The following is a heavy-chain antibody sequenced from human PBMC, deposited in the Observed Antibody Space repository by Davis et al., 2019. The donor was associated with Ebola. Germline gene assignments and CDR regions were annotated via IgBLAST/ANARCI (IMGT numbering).Heavy chain of an antibody. V-gene: IGHV4-39*01. D-gene: IGHD6-6*01. J-gene: IGHJ4*02. CDR1: GGSISSNNYY. CDR3: ARVREGYSSSIDN. CDR2: FYYSGST. Sequence: MPSETLSLTCTVSGGSISSNNYYWGWIRQPPGKGLEWTGSFYYSGSTYYNPSLKSRVTISVDTSKNKVSLKLSSVTAADTAIYYCARVREGYSSSIDNWGQGTLVTVSS.